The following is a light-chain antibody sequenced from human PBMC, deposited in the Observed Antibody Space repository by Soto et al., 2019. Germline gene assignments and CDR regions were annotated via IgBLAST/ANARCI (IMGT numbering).Light chain of an antibody. V-gene: IGKV1-39*01. CDR2: GAS. Sequence: DIQLTQSPSSLSAPIGDRVTITCRASQSIGSYLSWYQHKQGRAPKLLIFGASYLKGGVPSRFSGSGSGTDFTLTITSLDPEDFATYYCQQSYSSFMYTFGQGTKVDIK. CDR1: QSIGSY. J-gene: IGKJ2*01. CDR3: QQSYSSFMYT.